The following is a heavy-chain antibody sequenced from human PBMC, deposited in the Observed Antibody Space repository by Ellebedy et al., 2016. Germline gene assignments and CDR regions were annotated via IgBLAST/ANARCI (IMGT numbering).Heavy chain of an antibody. CDR3: RQGHFSHY. V-gene: IGHV3-23*01. Sequence: GESLKISCAASGLTFSNFFMTWVRQAPGKGLEWVSTISASGDKTDFADSVRGRFSISRDNSKDTLYLHMSSLRAEDTAVYYCRQGHFSHYWGQGTLVTVSS. CDR1: GLTFSNFF. J-gene: IGHJ4*02. CDR2: ISASGDKT.